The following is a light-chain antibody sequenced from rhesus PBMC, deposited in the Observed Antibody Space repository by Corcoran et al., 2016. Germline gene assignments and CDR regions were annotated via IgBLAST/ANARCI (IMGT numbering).Light chain of an antibody. CDR2: RAS. Sequence: DIQMTQSPSSLSASVGDTVTITCRASQSISSWLDWYQQKPGKAPKLLIYRASSLQSGVPSRFSGSGSWTDFTLTIRSLQPEYFATYYCLQYSSSPWTFGQGTKVEIK. CDR3: LQYSSSPWT. CDR1: QSISSW. J-gene: IGKJ1*01. V-gene: IGKV1-22*01.